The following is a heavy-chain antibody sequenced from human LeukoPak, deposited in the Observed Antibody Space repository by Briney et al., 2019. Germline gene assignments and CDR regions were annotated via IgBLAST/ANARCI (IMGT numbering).Heavy chain of an antibody. V-gene: IGHV3-48*04. CDR2: ISSSGSTI. D-gene: IGHD5-18*01. Sequence: GGSLRLSCAASKFTFSSYSLNWVRQAPGKGLEWVSYISSSGSTIYYADSVKGRFTISRDNAKNSLYLQMNSLRAEDTAVYYCARERYSYGEYFDYWGQGTLVTVSS. J-gene: IGHJ4*02. CDR3: ARERYSYGEYFDY. CDR1: KFTFSSYS.